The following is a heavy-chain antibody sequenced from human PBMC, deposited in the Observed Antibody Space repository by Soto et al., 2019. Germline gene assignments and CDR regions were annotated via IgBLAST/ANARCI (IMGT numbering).Heavy chain of an antibody. CDR2: ISPYTGNT. J-gene: IGHJ6*02. CDR1: GYIFVNYG. D-gene: IGHD5-12*01. CDR3: VMVDNYVTPTPQDV. V-gene: IGHV1-18*01. Sequence: QVQLVQSGDEVKKPGASVKVSCKASGYIFVNYGIAWVRQAPGQGLEWMGWISPYTGNTHSATKVQGRLTMTTDTSQRTAYMSLGRLTSDDTAVYYCVMVDNYVTPTPQDVWGQGTTVTVSS.